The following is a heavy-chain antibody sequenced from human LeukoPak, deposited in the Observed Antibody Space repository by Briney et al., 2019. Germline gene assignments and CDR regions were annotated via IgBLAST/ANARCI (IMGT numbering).Heavy chain of an antibody. D-gene: IGHD2-15*01. CDR2: ISAYNGNT. CDR3: AREVTDIVVVVAALGDAFDI. CDR1: GYTFTSYG. V-gene: IGHV1-18*01. Sequence: ASVKVSCKASGYTFTSYGISWVRQAPGQGLEWMGWISAYNGNTNYAQKLQGRVTMTTDTSTSTAYMELSSLRSEDTAMYYCAREVTDIVVVVAALGDAFDIWGQGTMVTVSS. J-gene: IGHJ3*02.